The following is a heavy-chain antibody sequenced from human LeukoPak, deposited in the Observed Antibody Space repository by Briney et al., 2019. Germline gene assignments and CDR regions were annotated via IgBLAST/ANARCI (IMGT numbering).Heavy chain of an antibody. CDR2: ISGSGGST. CDR3: AKGQGVPIFGVAIHLNPFDY. CDR1: GFTFDDYA. J-gene: IGHJ4*02. V-gene: IGHV3-23*01. Sequence: GGSLRLSCAASGFTFDDYAMSWVRQAPGKGLEWVSAISGSGGSTYYADSVKGRFTISRDNSKNTLYLQMNSLRAEDTAVYYCAKGQGVPIFGVAIHLNPFDYWGQGTLVTVSS. D-gene: IGHD3-3*01.